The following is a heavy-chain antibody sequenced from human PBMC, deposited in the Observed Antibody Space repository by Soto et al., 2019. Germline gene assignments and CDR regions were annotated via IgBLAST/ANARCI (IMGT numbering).Heavy chain of an antibody. CDR1: GFTFSSYW. CDR2: INSDGSST. V-gene: IGHV3-74*01. CDR3: ARDPSPLVGGRYFDY. D-gene: IGHD6-19*01. Sequence: GGSLRLSCAASGFTFSSYWMHWVRQAPGKGLVWVSRINSDGSSTSYADSVKGRFTISRDNAKNTLYLQMNSLRAEDTAVYYCARDPSPLVGGRYFDYWGQGTLVTVSS. J-gene: IGHJ4*02.